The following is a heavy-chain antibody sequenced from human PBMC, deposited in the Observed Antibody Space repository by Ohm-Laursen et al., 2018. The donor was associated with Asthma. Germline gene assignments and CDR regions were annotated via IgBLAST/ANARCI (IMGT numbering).Heavy chain of an antibody. CDR1: GFIFSNYG. V-gene: IGHV3-7*05. CDR2: IYPDGGEK. J-gene: IGHJ4*02. Sequence: SLRLSCAASGFIFSNYGMHRVRQAPGKGLEWVANIYPDGGEKYYVDSVDGRFTISRDNAKNSLYLQMNSLRAEDTAVYYCATNLPYEAENYWGQGTLVTVSS. CDR3: ATNLPYEAENY. D-gene: IGHD3-16*01.